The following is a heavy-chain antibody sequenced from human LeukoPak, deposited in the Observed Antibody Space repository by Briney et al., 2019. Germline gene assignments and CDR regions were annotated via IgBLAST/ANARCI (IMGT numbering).Heavy chain of an antibody. CDR2: IYYSGST. V-gene: IGHV4-59*01. D-gene: IGHD6-13*01. CDR1: GGSISSYY. CDR3: ARSPRVRSSYGSSSNWFDP. J-gene: IGHJ5*02. Sequence: PSETLSLTCTVSGGSISSYYWSWIWQPPGKGLEWIGYIYYSGSTNYNPSLKSRVTISVDTSKNQFSLKLSSVTAADTAVYYCARSPRVRSSYGSSSNWFDPWGQGTLVTVSS.